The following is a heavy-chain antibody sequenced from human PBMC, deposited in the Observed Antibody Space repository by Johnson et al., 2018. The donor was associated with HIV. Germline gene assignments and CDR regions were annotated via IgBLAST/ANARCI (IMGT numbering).Heavy chain of an antibody. CDR2: IKSKTDGGTT. Sequence: VQLVESGGGLVEPGGSLRLSCAASGFTFSNAWMNWVRQAPGKGLEWVGRIKSKTDGGTTDYAAPVKGRFTLSRDDSKNTLFLQMNSLRADDTAVYYCTTEKQLWLTVDIWGQGTMV. J-gene: IGHJ3*02. V-gene: IGHV3-15*01. CDR3: TTEKQLWLTVDI. CDR1: GFTFSNAW. D-gene: IGHD5-18*01.